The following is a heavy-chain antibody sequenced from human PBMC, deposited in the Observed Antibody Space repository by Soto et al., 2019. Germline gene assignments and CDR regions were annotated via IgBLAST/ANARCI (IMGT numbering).Heavy chain of an antibody. J-gene: IGHJ4*02. V-gene: IGHV2-5*02. CDR2: IYWDDDK. D-gene: IGHD6-13*01. CDR1: GFSFTTDGMG. CDR3: AHLYWAASGTRYYFAY. Sequence: QITLKESGPTLVKPTQTLTLTCTFSGFSFTTDGMGVGWIRQPPGKALEWLALIYWDDDKRYSPSLKSRLTITKAASRNQVVLTLTNMDPADTATYYSAHLYWAASGTRYYFAYWGQGTLVTVSS.